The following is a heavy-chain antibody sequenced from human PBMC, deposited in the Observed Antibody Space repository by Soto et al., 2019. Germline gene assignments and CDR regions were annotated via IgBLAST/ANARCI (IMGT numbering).Heavy chain of an antibody. J-gene: IGHJ3*02. CDR2: ISYDGSNK. D-gene: IGHD6-19*01. Sequence: QVQLVESGGGVVQPGRSLRLSCAASGFTFSSYAMHWVRQAPGKGLEWVAVISYDGSNKYYADSVKGRFTISRDNSKNALYLQMNSLRAEDTAVYYCAREWDVAGTGSFDAFDIWGQGTMVTVSS. CDR1: GFTFSSYA. V-gene: IGHV3-30-3*01. CDR3: AREWDVAGTGSFDAFDI.